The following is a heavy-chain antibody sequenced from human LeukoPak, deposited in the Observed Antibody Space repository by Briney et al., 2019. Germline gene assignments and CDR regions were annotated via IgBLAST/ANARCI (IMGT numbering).Heavy chain of an antibody. CDR1: GGSISSSSYY. V-gene: IGHV4-39*01. Sequence: SETLSLTCTVSGGSISSSSYYWGWIRQPPGKGLEWIGSIYYSGSTYYNPSLKSRVTISVDTSKNQFSLKLSSVTAADTAVYYCARPASSSGYYYGAVDDYWGQGTLVTVSS. J-gene: IGHJ4*02. D-gene: IGHD3-22*01. CDR2: IYYSGST. CDR3: ARPASSSGYYYGAVDDY.